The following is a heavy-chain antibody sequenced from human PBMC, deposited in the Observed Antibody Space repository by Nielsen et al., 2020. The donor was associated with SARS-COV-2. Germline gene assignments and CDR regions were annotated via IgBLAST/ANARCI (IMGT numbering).Heavy chain of an antibody. CDR3: ARDLVAGRDYYYYGMDV. D-gene: IGHD6-19*01. CDR1: GCTFSSYA. J-gene: IGHJ6*02. CDR2: ISPIFGTA. Sequence: SVKVSCKASGCTFSSYAISWVRQAPGQGLEWMGGISPIFGTANYAQKFQGRVTITADESTSTAYMELSSLRSEDTAVYYCARDLVAGRDYYYYGMDVWGQGTTVTVSS. V-gene: IGHV1-69*13.